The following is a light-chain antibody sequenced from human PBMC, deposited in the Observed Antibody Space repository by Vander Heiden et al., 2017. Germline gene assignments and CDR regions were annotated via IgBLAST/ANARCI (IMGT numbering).Light chain of an antibody. J-gene: IGKJ2*01. Sequence: EIVMTQSPATLSASPGERATLSCRASQSVSSNLAWYQQKPGQAPRLLIYGASTRATGIPARFSGSGYGTEFTLTISSRKSEDFAVYYCQQYNKWPPYTFGQGTKLEIK. CDR2: GAS. CDR1: QSVSSN. V-gene: IGKV3-15*01. CDR3: QQYNKWPPYT.